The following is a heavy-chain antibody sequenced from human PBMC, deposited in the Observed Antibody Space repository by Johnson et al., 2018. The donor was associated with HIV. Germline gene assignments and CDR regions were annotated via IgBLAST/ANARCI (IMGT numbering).Heavy chain of an antibody. Sequence: VQWGEDGGGGGKNGRYMRIYCAASGFTFSSYAMHWVRQAPGKGLEWVAVIYSGGSTYYADSVKGRFTISRDNSKNTLYLQMNSLRAEDTAVYYCAKDKSVMAPDAFDIWGQGTMVTVSS. V-gene: IGHV3-NL1*01. CDR1: GFTFSSYA. D-gene: IGHD3-16*01. CDR3: AKDKSVMAPDAFDI. CDR2: IYSGGST. J-gene: IGHJ3*02.